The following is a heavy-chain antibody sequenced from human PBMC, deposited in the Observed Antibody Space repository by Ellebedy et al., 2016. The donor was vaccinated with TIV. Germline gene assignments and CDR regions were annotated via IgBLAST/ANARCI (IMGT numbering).Heavy chain of an antibody. J-gene: IGHJ2*01. V-gene: IGHV4-39*01. CDR3: ARSLMIFSFDKGYFDF. D-gene: IGHD3/OR15-3a*01. Sequence: SETLSLTCTVSGGSISGSSYYWGWIRQPPGKGLEWIGNIFDTGSTYYNPSLKSRAIISVDPSKNHFSLNLSSMTAADTAVYYCARSLMIFSFDKGYFDFWGRGTLVTVSS. CDR1: GGSISGSSYY. CDR2: IFDTGST.